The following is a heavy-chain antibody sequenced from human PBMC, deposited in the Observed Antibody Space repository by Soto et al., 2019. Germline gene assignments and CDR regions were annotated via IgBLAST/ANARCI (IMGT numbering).Heavy chain of an antibody. J-gene: IGHJ4*02. V-gene: IGHV3-30*18. D-gene: IGHD6-6*01. CDR1: GFTFSDYG. Sequence: GSLRLSCAVSGFTFSDYGMHWVRQAPGKGLEWVAVMSYAGTYKYYADSVKGRFTISRDLSGNTLFLQMNSLRLEDTAVYFCAKEMYPRTVLDSSSPWGDYWGQGTLVTVSS. CDR2: MSYAGTYK. CDR3: AKEMYPRTVLDSSSPWGDY.